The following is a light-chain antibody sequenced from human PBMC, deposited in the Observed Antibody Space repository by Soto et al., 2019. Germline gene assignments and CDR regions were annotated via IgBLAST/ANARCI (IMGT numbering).Light chain of an antibody. CDR1: RSNIGAGFD. V-gene: IGLV1-40*01. J-gene: IGLJ2*01. Sequence: QPVLTQPPSVSGAPGQRVTISCTGNRSNIGAGFDVHWYQQLPGTGPKLLIYDNSNRPSGVPDRFSGSKSGTSASLAITGLQAEDEADYYCQSYDSSLSGWGVFGGGTKLTVL. CDR3: QSYDSSLSGWGV. CDR2: DNS.